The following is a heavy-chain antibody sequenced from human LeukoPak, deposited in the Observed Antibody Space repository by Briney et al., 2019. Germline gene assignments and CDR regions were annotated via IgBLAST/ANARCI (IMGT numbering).Heavy chain of an antibody. CDR1: GGSFYGYY. CDR3: ARARPSGRRVITIWFEP. CDR2: TNHSGST. J-gene: IGHJ5*02. D-gene: IGHD3-22*01. Sequence: SVTLSLTSAVYGGSFYGYYWGWLPPPPGKGRMWMGKTNHSGSTNYNPSLKSRVTISVDTSKNQVSPKLSSVTAADTAVYYCARARPSGRRVITIWFEPWGQGTLVTVSS. V-gene: IGHV4-34*01.